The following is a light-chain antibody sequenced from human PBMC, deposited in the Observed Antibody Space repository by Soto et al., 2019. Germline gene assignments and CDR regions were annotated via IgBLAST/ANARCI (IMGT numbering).Light chain of an antibody. Sequence: EIVMPQTPLASPVTLVQPASIACKSSQSRFNSDGNTYLSWLQQRPGQPPRLLIYKISNRFPGVPDRFSGSGAGADFTLKISRVEAEDVGTYYCMQATQFPLTFGGGTKVDIK. V-gene: IGKV2-24*01. CDR3: MQATQFPLT. J-gene: IGKJ4*01. CDR2: KIS. CDR1: QSRFNSDGNTY.